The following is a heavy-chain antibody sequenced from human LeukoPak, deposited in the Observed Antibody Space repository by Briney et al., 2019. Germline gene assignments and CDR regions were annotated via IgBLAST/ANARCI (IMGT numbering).Heavy chain of an antibody. CDR3: ARGYYDSSGYYDDY. CDR1: GGSISSYY. Sequence: SETLSLTCTVSGGSISSYYWSWIRQPPGKGLEWIGYIYYSGSTNYNPSLKSRVTISVDTSKNQFSLKLSSVTAADTAVYYCARGYYDSSGYYDDYWGQGTLVTVSS. J-gene: IGHJ4*02. D-gene: IGHD3-22*01. V-gene: IGHV4-59*08. CDR2: IYYSGST.